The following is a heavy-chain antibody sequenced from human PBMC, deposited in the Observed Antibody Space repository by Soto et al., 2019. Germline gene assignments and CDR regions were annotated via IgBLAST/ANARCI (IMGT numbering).Heavy chain of an antibody. J-gene: IGHJ4*02. CDR3: ARDWGSSSGGGLNFDY. D-gene: IGHD6-6*01. V-gene: IGHV3-7*01. CDR1: GFTFSSYW. CDR2: IKQDGSEK. Sequence: PGGSLRLSCAASGFTFSSYWMSWVRQAPGKGLEWVANIKQDGSEKYYVDSVKGRFTISRDNAKNSLYLQMNSLRAEDTAVYYCARDWGSSSGGGLNFDYWGQGTLVTVSS.